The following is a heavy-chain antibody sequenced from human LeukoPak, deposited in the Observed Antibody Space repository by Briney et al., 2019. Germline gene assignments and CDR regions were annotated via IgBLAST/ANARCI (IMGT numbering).Heavy chain of an antibody. CDR3: ARDEILKNDYGDYTGLVRIHYYYYGMDV. J-gene: IGHJ6*02. Sequence: GGSLRLSCAASGFTFSDYYMSWIRQAPGKGLEWVSYISSSGSTIYYADSVKGRFTISRDNAKNSLYLQMNSLRAEDTAVYYCARDEILKNDYGDYTGLVRIHYYYYGMDVWGQGTTVTVSS. D-gene: IGHD4-17*01. CDR2: ISSSGSTI. V-gene: IGHV3-11*01. CDR1: GFTFSDYY.